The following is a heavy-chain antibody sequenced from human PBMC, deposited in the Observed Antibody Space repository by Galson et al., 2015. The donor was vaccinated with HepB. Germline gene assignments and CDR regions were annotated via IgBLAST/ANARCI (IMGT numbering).Heavy chain of an antibody. Sequence: SLRLSCAAYAFTFSILAMIWVREAPGKGLEWVSAISGSGGSTYYADSVKGRFTISRDNSKNTLYLQMNSLRAEDTAVYYCAKVGLAGVVIILYYFDYWGQGTLVTVSS. CDR3: AKVGLAGVVIILYYFDY. D-gene: IGHD3-3*01. CDR2: ISGSGGST. CDR1: AFTFSILA. J-gene: IGHJ4*02. V-gene: IGHV3-23*01.